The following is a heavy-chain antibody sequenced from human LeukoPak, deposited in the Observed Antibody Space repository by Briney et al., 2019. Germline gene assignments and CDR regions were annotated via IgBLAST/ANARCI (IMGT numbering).Heavy chain of an antibody. D-gene: IGHD3-10*01. CDR3: AKVVGVDYYGSGNRVDFDY. J-gene: IGHJ4*02. CDR2: ISGSGSSI. V-gene: IGHV3-23*01. Sequence: GGSLRLSCAASGFTVSSNYMSWVRQAPGKGLEWVSAISGSGSSIYYADSVKGRFTISRDNSKNTLYLQMNSLRAEDTAVYYCAKVVGVDYYGSGNRVDFDYWGQGTLVTVSP. CDR1: GFTVSSNY.